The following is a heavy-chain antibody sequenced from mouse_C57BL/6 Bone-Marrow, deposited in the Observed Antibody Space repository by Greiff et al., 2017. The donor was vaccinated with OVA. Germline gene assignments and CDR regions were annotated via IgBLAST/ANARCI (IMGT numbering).Heavy chain of an antibody. J-gene: IGHJ4*01. D-gene: IGHD1-1*01. Sequence: EVQLQQSGPELVKPGASVQISCKASGYTFTDYYMNWVKQSHGKSLEWIGDINPNNGGTSYNQKFKGKATLTVDKSSSTAYMELRSLTSEDSAVYYCARDYGSSSYAMDYWGQGTSVTVSS. CDR2: INPNNGGT. CDR3: ARDYGSSSYAMDY. V-gene: IGHV1-26*01. CDR1: GYTFTDYY.